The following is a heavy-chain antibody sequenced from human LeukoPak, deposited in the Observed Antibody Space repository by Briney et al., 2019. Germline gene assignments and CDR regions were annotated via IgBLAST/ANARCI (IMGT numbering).Heavy chain of an antibody. CDR1: GYIFTGYY. CDR3: ARDIVTTITGEY. Sequence: GASVKVSCKSSGYIFTGYYIHWVRQAPGQGLEWMGWINTNTGGTNYDKKFQGRVTITRDTSISTAYMKLSRLTADDTAVYYCARDIVTTITGEYWGQGTLVTVSP. D-gene: IGHD5-12*01. V-gene: IGHV1-2*02. CDR2: INTNTGGT. J-gene: IGHJ4*02.